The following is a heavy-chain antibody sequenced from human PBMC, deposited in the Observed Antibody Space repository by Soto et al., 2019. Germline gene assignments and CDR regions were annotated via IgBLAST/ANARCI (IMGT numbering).Heavy chain of an antibody. CDR1: GVTFGTYA. V-gene: IGHV3-23*01. CDR2: ISGGGTTT. J-gene: IGHJ4*02. CDR3: AKLTTT. Sequence: GGSLRLSCVASGVTFGTYALSWVRQAPGKGLEWVSDISGGGTTTYYADSVKGRFTISRDTARKTVYLQMNSLRAEDTAVYYCAKLTTTWGQGTLVTVSS. D-gene: IGHD1-26*01.